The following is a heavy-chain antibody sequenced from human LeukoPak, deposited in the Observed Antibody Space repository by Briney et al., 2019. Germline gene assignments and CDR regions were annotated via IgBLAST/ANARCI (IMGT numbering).Heavy chain of an antibody. CDR3: ARGGGGSVGFDY. CDR2: IYSGGST. CDR1: GFTVSSNY. Sequence: GGSLRLSGAASGFTVSSNYMSWVRQAPGKGLEWVSVIYSGGSTYYADSVKGRFTISRDNSKNTLYLQMNSLRAEDTAVYHCARGGGGSVGFDYWGQGTLVTVSS. D-gene: IGHD5-24*01. V-gene: IGHV3-53*01. J-gene: IGHJ4*02.